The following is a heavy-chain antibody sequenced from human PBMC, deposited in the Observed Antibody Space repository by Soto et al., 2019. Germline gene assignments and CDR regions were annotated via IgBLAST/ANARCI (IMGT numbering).Heavy chain of an antibody. CDR2: IYYSGST. CDR3: ARFLDRGSVGGMDV. CDR1: GGSISSGGYY. D-gene: IGHD1-26*01. J-gene: IGHJ6*02. V-gene: IGHV4-31*03. Sequence: QVQLQESGPGLVKPSQTLSLTCTVSGGSISSGGYYWSWIRQHPGKGLEWIGYIYYSGSTYYNPSLKGRVTISVDTSKTQFSLKLSSVTAADTAVYYCARFLDRGSVGGMDVWGQGTTVTVSS.